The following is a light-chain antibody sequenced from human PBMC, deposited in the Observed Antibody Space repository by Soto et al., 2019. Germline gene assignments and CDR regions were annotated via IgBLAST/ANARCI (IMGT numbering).Light chain of an antibody. V-gene: IGKV1-5*03. CDR3: KKYNSLYT. CDR1: QSISSW. J-gene: IGKJ2*01. CDR2: KAS. Sequence: DIQMTQSPSTLSASVGDRVTITCRASQSISSWLAWYQQKPGKAPKLLIYKASSLESGVPSRFSGSGSGTESTHTISRLQLNVLPTYSSKKYNSLYTLGEGT.